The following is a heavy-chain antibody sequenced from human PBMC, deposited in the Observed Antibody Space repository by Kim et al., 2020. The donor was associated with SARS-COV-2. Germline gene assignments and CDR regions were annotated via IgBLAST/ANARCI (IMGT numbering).Heavy chain of an antibody. D-gene: IGHD2-2*02. J-gene: IGHJ4*02. CDR2: ISDYGSIT. Sequence: GGSLRLSCSASGFTFSAYSMHWVRQAPGKGLEYVSSISDYGSITYYADSVKSRFTISRDDSQNTLFLQMRSLRRDDTAVYYCVKDGRNTEINWGQGTLVTVSS. CDR3: VKDGRNTEIN. CDR1: GFTFSAYS. V-gene: IGHV3-64D*06.